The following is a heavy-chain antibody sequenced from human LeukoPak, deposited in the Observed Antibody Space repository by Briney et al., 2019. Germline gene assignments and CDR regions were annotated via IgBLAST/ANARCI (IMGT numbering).Heavy chain of an antibody. D-gene: IGHD1-26*01. Sequence: SETLSLTCTVSGGSISSYYWSWIRQPPGMGLEWIGYIYYSGSTNYNPSLKNRVTIPVDTSKDQFSLRLTSVTAADTAMYYCARSFLGDWYFDLWGRGTLVTVSS. CDR1: GGSISSYY. CDR3: ARSFLGDWYFDL. J-gene: IGHJ2*01. CDR2: IYYSGST. V-gene: IGHV4-59*01.